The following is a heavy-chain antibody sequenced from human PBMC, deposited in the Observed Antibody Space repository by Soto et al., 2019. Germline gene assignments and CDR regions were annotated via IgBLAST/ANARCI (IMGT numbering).Heavy chain of an antibody. Sequence: EVQLVESGGGLLQPGGSLRLSCAASGFTVSSNYMSWVRQAPGKGLEWVSVIYSGGSTYYADSVKGRFTISRDNSKNTLYLQRNSLRAEDTAVYYCAREVTIFGVVTHHGMDVWGQGTTVTVSS. J-gene: IGHJ6*02. CDR2: IYSGGST. D-gene: IGHD3-3*01. CDR1: GFTVSSNY. V-gene: IGHV3-53*01. CDR3: AREVTIFGVVTHHGMDV.